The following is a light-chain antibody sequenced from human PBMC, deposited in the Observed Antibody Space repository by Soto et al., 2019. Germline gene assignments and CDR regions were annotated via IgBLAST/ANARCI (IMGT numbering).Light chain of an antibody. CDR2: DAS. CDR1: QSFSTW. CDR3: QQYYSYPWT. V-gene: IGKV1-5*01. J-gene: IGKJ2*02. Sequence: DIRMTQSPSTLSASVGDRVTITCRASQSFSTWLAWYQQKPGKAPSLLIYDASTLESGVPSRFSGSGSGTEFTLTISSLQPDDFATYYCQQYYSYPWTFGQGTKLEIK.